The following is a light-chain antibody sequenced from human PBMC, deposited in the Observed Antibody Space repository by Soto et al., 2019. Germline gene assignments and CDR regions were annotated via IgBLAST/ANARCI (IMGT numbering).Light chain of an antibody. CDR1: GSDVGRYNY. J-gene: IGLJ2*01. Sequence: QSALTQPASVTGSPGQSITISCTGSGSDVGRYNYVSWYQRHPGKAPKLIIYEVTNRPSGISDRFSGAKSGNTASLTISGLQPEDEAEYYCSSYTTSDTLLFGGGTKVTVL. V-gene: IGLV2-14*01. CDR3: SSYTTSDTLL. CDR2: EVT.